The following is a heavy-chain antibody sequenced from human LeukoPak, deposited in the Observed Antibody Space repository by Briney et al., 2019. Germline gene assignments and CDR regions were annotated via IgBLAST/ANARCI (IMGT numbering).Heavy chain of an antibody. CDR2: ISSSSSYI. V-gene: IGHV3-21*01. CDR3: VIAAGLGVYYFDY. J-gene: IGHJ4*02. CDR1: GFTFSSYS. D-gene: IGHD6-13*01. Sequence: GSLRLSCAASGFTFSSYSMNWVRQAPGKGLEWVSSISSSSSYIYYADSVKGRFTISRDNAKNSLYLQMNSLRAEDTAVYYCVIAAGLGVYYFDYWGQGTLVTVSS.